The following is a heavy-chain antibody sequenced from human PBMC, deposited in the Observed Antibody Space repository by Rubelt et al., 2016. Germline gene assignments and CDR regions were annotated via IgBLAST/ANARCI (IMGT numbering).Heavy chain of an antibody. Sequence: HSGSTYYNPSLKSRVTISVDTSKNQFSLKLSSVTAADTAVYYCARGRLGDYWGQGTLVTDSS. J-gene: IGHJ4*02. CDR2: HSGST. V-gene: IGHV4-34*01. CDR3: ARGRLGDY. D-gene: IGHD3-3*01.